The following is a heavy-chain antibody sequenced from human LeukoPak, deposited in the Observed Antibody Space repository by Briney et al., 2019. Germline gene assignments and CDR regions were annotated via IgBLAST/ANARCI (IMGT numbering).Heavy chain of an antibody. D-gene: IGHD6-19*01. CDR1: GYAFTSYG. V-gene: IGHV1-18*01. Sequence: ASVKVSCKASGYAFTSYGVSWVRQAPGQGPEWMGWIAVYNGDTKFLQKFQGRVTLTTDASTNTAYMELRSLTSDDTAVYYCARQAGYSTGWYGGYYFDHWGQGTPVTVSA. CDR2: IAVYNGDT. CDR3: ARQAGYSTGWYGGYYFDH. J-gene: IGHJ4*02.